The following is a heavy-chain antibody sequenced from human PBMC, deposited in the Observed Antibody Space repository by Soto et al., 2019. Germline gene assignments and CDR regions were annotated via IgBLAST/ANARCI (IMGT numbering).Heavy chain of an antibody. CDR1: GFTFDDYA. V-gene: IGHV3-43*02. J-gene: IGHJ4*02. CDR2: ISPDGGSR. Sequence: GGSLRLSCAASGFTFDDYAMHWVREAPVNGLEWVSLISPDGGSRGYADSVKGRFTVSRDNAKNTLYLQMHSLRAEDTAMYYCASWGHSVPVSPTHFDHWGEATLVTVSS. D-gene: IGHD3-16*01. CDR3: ASWGHSVPVSPTHFDH.